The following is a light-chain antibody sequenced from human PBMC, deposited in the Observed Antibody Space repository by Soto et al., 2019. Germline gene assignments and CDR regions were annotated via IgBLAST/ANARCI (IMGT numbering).Light chain of an antibody. CDR3: QQYNNWPLT. CDR1: QSVSSN. CDR2: GAS. J-gene: IGKJ4*01. Sequence: EIVMTQSPATLSVSPGERATLSCRASQSVSSNLAWYQQKPGQAPRLLIYGASTRATGIPARCSGSGSGTEFTLTISSLQSEDFADYYCQQYNNWPLTFGEGTKVEIK. V-gene: IGKV3-15*01.